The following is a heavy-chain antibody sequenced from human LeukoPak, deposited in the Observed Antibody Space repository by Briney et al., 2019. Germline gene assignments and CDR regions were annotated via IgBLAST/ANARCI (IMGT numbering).Heavy chain of an antibody. J-gene: IGHJ3*02. CDR3: AKERGLYYDSSGYPPEGSFDI. CDR1: GFTFSSYG. CDR2: ISYDGSNK. Sequence: PGGSLRLSCAASGFTFSSYGMHWVRQAPGKGLEWVAVISYDGSNKYYADSVKGRFTISRDNSKNTLYLQMNSLRAEDTAVYYCAKERGLYYDSSGYPPEGSFDIRGQGTMVTVSS. V-gene: IGHV3-30*18. D-gene: IGHD3-22*01.